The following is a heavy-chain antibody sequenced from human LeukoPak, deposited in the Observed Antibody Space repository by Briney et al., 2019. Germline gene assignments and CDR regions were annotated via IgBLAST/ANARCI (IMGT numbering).Heavy chain of an antibody. CDR2: ISSSGSTI. V-gene: IGHV3-48*03. D-gene: IGHD6-13*01. CDR3: ARVKDHRGIAVAGSDY. J-gene: IGHJ4*02. CDR1: GFTFSSYE. Sequence: GGGLRLSCAASGFTFSSYEMNCGCQAPGGGLGSVSYISSSGSTIYYADSVKGRFTISRDNAKNSLYLHMNSLRTEDTAVYYCARVKDHRGIAVAGSDYWGQGTLVTVSS.